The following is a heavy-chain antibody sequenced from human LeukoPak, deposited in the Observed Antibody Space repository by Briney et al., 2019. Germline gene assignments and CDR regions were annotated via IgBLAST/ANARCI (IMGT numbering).Heavy chain of an antibody. Sequence: ASVKVSCKASGYTFTGYYMHWVRQAPGQGLEWMGWINPNSGGTNYTQKFQGRVTMTRDTSISTAYMELSRLRSDDTAVYYCARDWSCSGGSCRDYWGQGTLVTVSS. J-gene: IGHJ4*02. V-gene: IGHV1-2*02. CDR3: ARDWSCSGGSCRDY. D-gene: IGHD2-15*01. CDR1: GYTFTGYY. CDR2: INPNSGGT.